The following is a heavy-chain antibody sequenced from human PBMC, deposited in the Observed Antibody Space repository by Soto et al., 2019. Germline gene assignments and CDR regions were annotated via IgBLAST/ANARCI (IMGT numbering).Heavy chain of an antibody. V-gene: IGHV1-69*10. CDR1: GGTFSSYA. J-gene: IGHJ6*02. CDR3: ARDKGVGLRYDYYYGMDV. CDR2: IIPILGTA. D-gene: IGHD3-16*01. Sequence: SVKVSCKASGGTFSSYAISWVRQAPGQGLEWMGGIIPILGTANYAQKFQGRVTITADKSTSTAYMELSSLRSEDTAVYYCARDKGVGLRYDYYYGMDVWGQGTTVTVSS.